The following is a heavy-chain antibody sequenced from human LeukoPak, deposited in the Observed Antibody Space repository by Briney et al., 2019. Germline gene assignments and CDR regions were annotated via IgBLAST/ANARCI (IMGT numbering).Heavy chain of an antibody. CDR2: IIPIFGTA. J-gene: IGHJ3*02. V-gene: IGHV1-69*06. CDR3: ARKILPGYDILTGYDPQAFDI. CDR1: GGTFSSYS. D-gene: IGHD3-9*01. Sequence: SVKVSCKASGGTFSSYSISWVRQAPGQGLEWMGGIIPIFGTANYAQKFQGRVTITADKSTSTAYMELSSLRSEDTAVYCCARKILPGYDILTGYDPQAFDIWGQGTMVTVS.